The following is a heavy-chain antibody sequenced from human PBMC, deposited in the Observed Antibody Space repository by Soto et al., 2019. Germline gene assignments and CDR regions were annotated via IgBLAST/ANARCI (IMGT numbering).Heavy chain of an antibody. CDR1: GYTLTELS. Sequence: GASVKVSCKVSGYTLTELSMHWVRQAPGKGLEWMGGFDPEDGETIYAQKFQGRVTMTEDTSTDTAYMELSSLRSEDTAVYYRATGTSGWWDFDYWGQGTLVTVSS. CDR3: ATGTSGWWDFDY. J-gene: IGHJ4*02. D-gene: IGHD6-19*01. CDR2: FDPEDGET. V-gene: IGHV1-24*01.